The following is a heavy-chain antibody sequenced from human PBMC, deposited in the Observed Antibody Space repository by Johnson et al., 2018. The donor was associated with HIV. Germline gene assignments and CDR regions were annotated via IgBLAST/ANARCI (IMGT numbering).Heavy chain of an antibody. CDR2: ISYAGSNK. Sequence: VQLVESGGGVVQPGRSLRLSCAASGFTFSSYAMHWVRQAPGKGLEWVAVISYAGSNKYYADSVKGRFTISRDNSKNTLYLQMSSLRAEDTAVYYCVRPAAAGRDDAFDIWGQGTMVTVSS. V-gene: IGHV3-30*04. J-gene: IGHJ3*02. CDR3: VRPAAAGRDDAFDI. CDR1: GFTFSSYA. D-gene: IGHD6-13*01.